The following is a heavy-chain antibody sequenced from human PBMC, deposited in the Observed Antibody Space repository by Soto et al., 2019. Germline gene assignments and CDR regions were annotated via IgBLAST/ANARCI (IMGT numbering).Heavy chain of an antibody. CDR3: ARERVIVGATTHDYYGMDV. CDR1: GFTFSSYS. Sequence: EVQLVESGGGLVKPGGSLRLSCAASGFTFSSYSMNWVRQAPGKGLEWVSSISSSSSYIYYADSVKGRFTISRDNAKNSLYLQMNSLRAEDTAVYYCARERVIVGATTHDYYGMDVWGQGTTVTVSS. J-gene: IGHJ6*02. V-gene: IGHV3-21*01. CDR2: ISSSSSYI. D-gene: IGHD1-26*01.